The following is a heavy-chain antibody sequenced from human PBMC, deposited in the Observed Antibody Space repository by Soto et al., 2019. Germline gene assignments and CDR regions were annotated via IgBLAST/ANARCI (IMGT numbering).Heavy chain of an antibody. CDR3: VRGSLECSSASCYEY. Sequence: QVQLVQSGAEVKKPGASVKVSCKASGYTFTSSDINWVRQATGQGPEWMGWMNPNSGNTGCAQKFQGRVTMTRDTSITTAYMELSSLRPDDTAVYYCVRGSLECSSASCYEYWGQGTLITVS. V-gene: IGHV1-8*01. J-gene: IGHJ1*01. CDR1: GYTFTSSD. D-gene: IGHD2-2*01. CDR2: MNPNSGNT.